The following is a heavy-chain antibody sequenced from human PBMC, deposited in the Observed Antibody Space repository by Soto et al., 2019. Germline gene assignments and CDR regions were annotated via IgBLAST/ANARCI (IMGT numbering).Heavy chain of an antibody. V-gene: IGHV4-30-2*01. J-gene: IGHJ6*02. Sequence: QLQLQESGSGLVKPSQTLSLTCAVSGGSISSGGYSWSWIRQPPGKGLEWIGYIYHSGSTYYNPSLKSRVTTSVDRSKNQFSLKLSSVTAADTAVYYCARFMMPPYYGMDVWGQGTTVTVSS. CDR1: GGSISSGGYS. CDR3: ARFMMPPYYGMDV. CDR2: IYHSGST. D-gene: IGHD3-16*01.